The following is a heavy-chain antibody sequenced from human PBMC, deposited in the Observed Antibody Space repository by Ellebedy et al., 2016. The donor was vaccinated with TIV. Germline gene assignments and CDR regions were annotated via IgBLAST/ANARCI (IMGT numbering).Heavy chain of an antibody. CDR2: ISAYNGNT. D-gene: IGHD2-2*01. CDR1: GYTLTSFG. CDR3: ARLGDLVIIPPAPEGWFDP. J-gene: IGHJ5*02. Sequence: ASVKVSCKASGYTLTSFGITWVRQAPGQGLEWMGWISAYNGNTNYAQKLQGRVNMTTDTSASTAYMELSSLRSEDTAVYYCARLGDLVIIPPAPEGWFDPWGQGTLVTVSS. V-gene: IGHV1-18*01.